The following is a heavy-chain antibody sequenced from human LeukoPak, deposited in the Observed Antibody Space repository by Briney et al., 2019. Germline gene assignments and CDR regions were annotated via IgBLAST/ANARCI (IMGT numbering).Heavy chain of an antibody. CDR1: GFTFSSNW. CDR3: ARDYPAAQEYCSSSTSCYGGFDY. CDR2: IRQDGSEK. J-gene: IGHJ4*02. D-gene: IGHD2-2*01. V-gene: IGHV3-7*01. Sequence: PGGSLRLSCAASGFTFSSNWMTWVRQAPGKGLEWVANIRQDGSEKYYVDSVKGRFTISRDNAKNSLYLQVNSLRVEDTAVYYCARDYPAAQEYCSSSTSCYGGFDYWGQGTLVTVSS.